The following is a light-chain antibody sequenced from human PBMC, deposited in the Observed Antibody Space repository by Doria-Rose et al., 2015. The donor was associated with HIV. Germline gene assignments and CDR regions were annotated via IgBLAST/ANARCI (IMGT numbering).Light chain of an antibody. CDR2: WAS. CDR3: QQYYGTPS. CDR1: QSLLYTSKNY. V-gene: IGKV4-1*01. J-gene: IGKJ3*01. Sequence: IRVTQSPESLGMSLGERATLNRKSNQSLLYTSKNYLAWYQQKPGQPPKLLIYWASTRQSGVPARFSGSGSETDFTLTISSLEAEDVAVYYCQQYYGTPSFGPGTTVDIK.